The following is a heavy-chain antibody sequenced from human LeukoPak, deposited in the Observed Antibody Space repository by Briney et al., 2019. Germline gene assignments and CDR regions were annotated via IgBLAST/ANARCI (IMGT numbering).Heavy chain of an antibody. Sequence: GGSLRLSCAASGFTFSSYAMSWVRQAPGKGLEWVSAISGSSGNTYYADSVKGRFTISRDNSKNTLYLQMNNLRAGDTALYYCAKDFDSYYDSTGYGAYFSYWGQGTLVTVSS. CDR1: GFTFSSYA. CDR3: AKDFDSYYDSTGYGAYFSY. J-gene: IGHJ4*02. V-gene: IGHV3-23*01. D-gene: IGHD3-22*01. CDR2: ISGSSGNT.